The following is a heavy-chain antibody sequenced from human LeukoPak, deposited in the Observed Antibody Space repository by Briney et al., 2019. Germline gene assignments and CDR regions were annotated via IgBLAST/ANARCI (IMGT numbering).Heavy chain of an antibody. Sequence: SETLSLTCAVYGGSFSGYYWSWIRQPPGKGLEWIGEINHSGSTNYNPSLKSRVTISVDTSKNQFSLKLSSVTAADTAVHYCARGLSDYVWGSSDYWGQGTLVTVSS. CDR1: GGSFSGYY. CDR2: INHSGST. CDR3: ARGLSDYVWGSSDY. V-gene: IGHV4-34*01. J-gene: IGHJ4*02. D-gene: IGHD3-16*01.